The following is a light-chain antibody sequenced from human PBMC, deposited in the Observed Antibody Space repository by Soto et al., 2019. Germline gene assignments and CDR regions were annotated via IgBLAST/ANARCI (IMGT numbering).Light chain of an antibody. V-gene: IGKV3-20*01. Sequence: EIVLTQSPGTLSLSPGESATLSCRASQSVSSSQVAWYQQIPGQAPRLLIYGASSRATGIPDRFSGVGSETDFTLTISRLEPEDFAVYYCQQYDKSPHTFGQGTKLEIK. CDR2: GAS. CDR1: QSVSSSQ. J-gene: IGKJ2*01. CDR3: QQYDKSPHT.